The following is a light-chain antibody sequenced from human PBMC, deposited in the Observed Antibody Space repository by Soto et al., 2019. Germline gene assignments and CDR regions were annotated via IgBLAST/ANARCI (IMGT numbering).Light chain of an antibody. V-gene: IGKV3-20*01. Sequence: EIVLTQSPGTLSLSPGERATLSCRASQSVSSSYLAWYQQKPGQAPRLLIYGASSRATGIPDRFSGSGSGTDSTLTISRLEPEDFAVYYCQQYGSSPVTFGQGTPVEIK. CDR1: QSVSSSY. CDR3: QQYGSSPVT. J-gene: IGKJ5*01. CDR2: GAS.